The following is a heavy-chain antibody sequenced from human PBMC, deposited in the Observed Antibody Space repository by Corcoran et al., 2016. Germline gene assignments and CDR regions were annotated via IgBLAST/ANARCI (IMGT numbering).Heavy chain of an antibody. CDR1: GDNVSSNSAA. J-gene: IGHJ4*02. D-gene: IGHD3-3*01. CDR2: TYYRSSWYD. CDR3: AKVQSASLAQ. Sequence: QVQLQQSGPGLVKPSQTLSLTCAISGDNVSSNSAAWNWIRQSPSRGLEWLGRTYYRSSWYDEYALSVKSRITINPDTSKNQISLQLNSVTPGDTAVYCCAKVQSASLAQGGQGTRVTGSS. V-gene: IGHV6-1*01.